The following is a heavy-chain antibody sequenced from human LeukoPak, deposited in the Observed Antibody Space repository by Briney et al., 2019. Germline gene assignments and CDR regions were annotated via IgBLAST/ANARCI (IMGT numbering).Heavy chain of an antibody. CDR2: IDTSSTYI. J-gene: IGHJ3*01. V-gene: IGHV3-21*01. Sequence: PGGSLRLSCATSGFSFSLYTMIWVRQAPGKGLDWVSSIDTSSTYIEYADPVKGRFTISRDNAKKSLHLEMNSLRAEDTAVYYCARSHYGSGSYYLDAFDVWGQGTVVTVSS. D-gene: IGHD3-10*01. CDR1: GFSFSLYT. CDR3: ARSHYGSGSYYLDAFDV.